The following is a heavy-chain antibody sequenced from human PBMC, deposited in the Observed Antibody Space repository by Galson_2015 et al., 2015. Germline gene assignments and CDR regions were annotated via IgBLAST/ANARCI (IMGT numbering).Heavy chain of an antibody. Sequence: ALRLSCAASGFIFSSHNMNWVRQAPGKGLEWVSYISTLGSTMYYADSVQGRFTISRDNAKNSLFLQMNSLGDEDTAVYYCARGYYGSGTDYWGQGTLVTVSS. CDR1: GFIFSSHN. J-gene: IGHJ4*02. V-gene: IGHV3-48*02. D-gene: IGHD3-10*01. CDR2: ISTLGSTM. CDR3: ARGYYGSGTDY.